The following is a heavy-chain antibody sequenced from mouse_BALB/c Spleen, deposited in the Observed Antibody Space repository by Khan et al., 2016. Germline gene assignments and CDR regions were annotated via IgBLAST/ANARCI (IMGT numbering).Heavy chain of an antibody. CDR2: IWAGGST. J-gene: IGHJ2*01. CDR3: ARLEDI. V-gene: IGHV2-9*02. CDR1: GFSLTSYG. D-gene: IGHD1-3*01. Sequence: QVQLKESGPGLVAPSQSLSITCTVSGFSLTSYGVHWVRQPSGKGLEWLGVIWAGGSTNYNSAPMSRLSISKDNSKSQVFLKMNSLQTDDTAMYYCARLEDIWGQGTTLTVSS.